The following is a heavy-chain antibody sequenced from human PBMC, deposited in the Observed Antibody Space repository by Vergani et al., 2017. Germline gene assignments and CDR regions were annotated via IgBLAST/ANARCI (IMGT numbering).Heavy chain of an antibody. V-gene: IGHV4-39*01. CDR1: GGSITSSSYY. J-gene: IGHJ4*02. Sequence: QLHLQESGPGLVKPSETLSLTCTVSGGSITSSSYYWGWIRQPPGKVLEWIGNIYHSGGDYYNPSLKGRVTISVDTSKTQFSLEMTSVTAADTAIYFCARTESFILRYFHWALWGQGTLVTVSS. D-gene: IGHD3-9*01. CDR3: ARTESFILRYFHWAL. CDR2: IYHSGGD.